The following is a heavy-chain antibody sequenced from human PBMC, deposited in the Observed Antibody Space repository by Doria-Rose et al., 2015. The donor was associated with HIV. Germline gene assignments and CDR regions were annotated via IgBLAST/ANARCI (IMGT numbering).Heavy chain of an antibody. CDR2: ISWTSGGI. D-gene: IGHD2-15*01. CDR3: AKDISTLTYGLDV. CDR1: GFTFDDHA. V-gene: IGHV3-9*01. Sequence: LRLSCAASGFTFDDHAMHWVRQAPGKGLEWVAGISWTSGGIGYAGSVKGRFTISRDNAKNSLYLKMNNLGAEDTALYYCAKDISTLTYGLDVWGQGTTVTVSS. J-gene: IGHJ6*02.